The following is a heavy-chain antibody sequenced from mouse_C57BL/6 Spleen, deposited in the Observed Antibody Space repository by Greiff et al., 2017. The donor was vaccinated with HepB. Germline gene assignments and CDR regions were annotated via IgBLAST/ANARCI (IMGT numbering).Heavy chain of an antibody. V-gene: IGHV3-6*01. D-gene: IGHD2-10*02. Sequence: EVQLQESGPGLVKPSQSLSLTCSVTGYSITSGYYWNWIRQFPGNKLEWMGYISYDGSNNYNPSLKNRISITRDTSKNQFFLKLNSVTTEDTATYYCARASNYGYFDVWGTGTTVTVSS. CDR1: GYSITSGYY. CDR3: ARASNYGYFDV. CDR2: ISYDGSN. J-gene: IGHJ1*03.